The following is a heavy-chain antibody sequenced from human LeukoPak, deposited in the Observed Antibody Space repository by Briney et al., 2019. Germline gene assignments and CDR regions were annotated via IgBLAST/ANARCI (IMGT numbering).Heavy chain of an antibody. CDR1: GFTFDDYA. D-gene: IGHD5-18*01. J-gene: IGHJ3*02. V-gene: IGHV3-9*03. CDR2: ISWNSGSI. CDR3: AKDKYSYGDNDAFDI. Sequence: GGSLMLCCAASGFTFDDYAMHWVRQAPGKGLEWVSGISWNSGSIGYADSVKGRFTISRDNAKNSLYLQMNSLRAEDMALYYCAKDKYSYGDNDAFDIWGQGTMVTVSS.